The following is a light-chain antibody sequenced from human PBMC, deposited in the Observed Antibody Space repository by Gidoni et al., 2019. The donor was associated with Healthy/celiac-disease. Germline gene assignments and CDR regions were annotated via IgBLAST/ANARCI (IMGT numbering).Light chain of an antibody. CDR3: QQYGSSPFT. CDR1: QSVSSSY. V-gene: IGKV3-20*01. Sequence: EIVFTQSPGTLSCSPGERATLSCRPSQSVSSSYLSWYQQKPAQAPRLLIYGASSRATGIPDRFSGSGSGTDFTLTISRLEPEDFAVYYCQQYGSSPFTFGPGTKVDIK. CDR2: GAS. J-gene: IGKJ3*01.